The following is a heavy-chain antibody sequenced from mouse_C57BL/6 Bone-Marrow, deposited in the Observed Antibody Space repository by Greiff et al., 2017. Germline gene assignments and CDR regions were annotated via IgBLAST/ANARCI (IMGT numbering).Heavy chain of an antibody. Sequence: EVKLMESEGGLVQPGSSMKLSCTASGFTFSDYYMAWVRQVPEKGLEWVANINYDGSSTYYLDSLKSRFIISRDNAKNILYLQMSSLKSEDTATYYCARGARGGYYAMDYWGQGTSVTVSS. CDR3: ARGARGGYYAMDY. J-gene: IGHJ4*01. CDR2: INYDGSST. D-gene: IGHD3-1*01. CDR1: GFTFSDYY. V-gene: IGHV5-16*01.